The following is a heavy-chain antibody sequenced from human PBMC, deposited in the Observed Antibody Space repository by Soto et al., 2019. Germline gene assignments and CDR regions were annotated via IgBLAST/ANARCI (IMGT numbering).Heavy chain of an antibody. D-gene: IGHD1-7*01. CDR3: RRDWDYPVL. J-gene: IGHJ4*02. V-gene: IGHV3-15*01. CDR1: GFTFANAW. Sequence: EVQLVESGGGLVKPGGSLRLSCAASGFTFANAWMSWVRQAPGTGLDWVGRVRSQADGGTTDYAAPVKGRFTISRDDSENTLYLQMNSLKIDDTAVYYCRRDWDYPVLWGQGTLVTVSS. CDR2: VRSQADGGTT.